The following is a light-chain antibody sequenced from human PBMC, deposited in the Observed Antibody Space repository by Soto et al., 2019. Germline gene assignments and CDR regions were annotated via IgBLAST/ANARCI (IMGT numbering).Light chain of an antibody. CDR3: QQRNNWPPTWT. Sequence: EIVLTQSPATLSLPPGERATLSCRASQSVGSYLAWYRQKPGQAPRLLISGASNRAPGIPARFSGSGSGTEFTLTISSLEPEDFAVYYCQQRNNWPPTWTFGQGTKVDIK. V-gene: IGKV3-11*01. CDR2: GAS. CDR1: QSVGSY. J-gene: IGKJ1*01.